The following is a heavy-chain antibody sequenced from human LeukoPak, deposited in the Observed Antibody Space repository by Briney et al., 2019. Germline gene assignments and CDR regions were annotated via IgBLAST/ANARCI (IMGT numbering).Heavy chain of an antibody. CDR2: ISSNGDNT. J-gene: IGHJ5*02. CDR3: ARAFS. D-gene: IGHD3-16*01. CDR1: GFTFSTYV. V-gene: IGHV3-64*04. Sequence: PGGSLRLSCSVSGFTFSTYVMHWVRQAPGKGLEYVSAISSNGDNTYYADSVKGRFTISRDNAKNSLYLQMNSLRAEDTAVYYCARAFSWGQGTLVTVSS.